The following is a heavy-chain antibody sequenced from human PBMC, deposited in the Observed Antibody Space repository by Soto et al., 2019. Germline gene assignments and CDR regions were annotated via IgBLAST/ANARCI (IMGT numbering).Heavy chain of an antibody. V-gene: IGHV3-73*01. CDR1: GFTFSGSA. CDR2: IRSKANSYAT. CDR3: TRSLKTEWLLYYYYGMDV. J-gene: IGHJ6*02. Sequence: GGSLRLSCAASGFTFSGSAMHWVRQASGKGLEWVGRIRSKANSYATAYAASVKGRFTISRDDSKNTAYLQMNSLKTEDTAVYYCTRSLKTEWLLYYYYGMDVWGQGTTVTVSS. D-gene: IGHD3-3*01.